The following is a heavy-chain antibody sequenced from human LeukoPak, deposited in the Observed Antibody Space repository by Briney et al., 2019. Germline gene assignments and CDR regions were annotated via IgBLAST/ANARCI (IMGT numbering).Heavy chain of an antibody. CDR3: ARILPPVRGVILRGVDY. D-gene: IGHD3-10*01. CDR1: GYSFTSYW. J-gene: IGHJ4*02. CDR2: IYPGDSDT. Sequence: GESLKISCKGSGYSFTSYWIGWVRQMPGKGLEWMGIIYPGDSDTRYSPSFQGQVTISADKSISTAYLQWSSLKASDTAMYYCARILPPVRGVILRGVDYWGQGTLVTVSS. V-gene: IGHV5-51*01.